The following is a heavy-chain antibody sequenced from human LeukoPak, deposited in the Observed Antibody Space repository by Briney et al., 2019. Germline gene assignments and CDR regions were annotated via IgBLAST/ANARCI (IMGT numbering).Heavy chain of an antibody. V-gene: IGHV1-2*02. CDR1: GYTFTGYY. CDR2: INPNSGGT. D-gene: IGHD6-13*01. Sequence: VSVKVSCKASGYTFTGYYMHWVRQAPGQGLEGMGWINPNSGGTNYAQKLRVRVTMTTATSISTTYMELSRLRSDDAAVYDCASVTAAGELYYFDYWGQGTLVTVSS. CDR3: ASVTAAGELYYFDY. J-gene: IGHJ4*02.